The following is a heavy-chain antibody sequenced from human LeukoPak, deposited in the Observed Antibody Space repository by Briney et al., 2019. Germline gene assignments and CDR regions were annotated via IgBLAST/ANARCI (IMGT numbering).Heavy chain of an antibody. V-gene: IGHV3-43*02. CDR1: GFTFDDYA. J-gene: IGHJ4*02. Sequence: AGGSLRLSCAASGFTFDDYAMHWVRQAPGKGLEWVSLISGDGGSTYYADSVKGRFTISRDNSKNSLYLRMNSLRTEDTALYYCAKDGGFGELLLNWGQGTLVTVSS. D-gene: IGHD3-10*01. CDR3: AKDGGFGELLLN. CDR2: ISGDGGST.